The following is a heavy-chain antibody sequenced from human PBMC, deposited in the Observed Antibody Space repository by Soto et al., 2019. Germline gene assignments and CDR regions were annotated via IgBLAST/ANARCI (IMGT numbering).Heavy chain of an antibody. V-gene: IGHV1-58*01. D-gene: IGHD6-6*01. CDR3: AAGGSSPPYYYGMDV. CDR2: IVVGSGNT. Sequence: SVKVSCKASGFTFTSSAVPWVRQARGQRLEWIGWIVVGSGNTNYAQKFQERVTITRDMSTSTAYMELSSLRSEDTAVYYCAAGGSSPPYYYGMDVWGQGTTVTVSS. CDR1: GFTFTSSA. J-gene: IGHJ6*02.